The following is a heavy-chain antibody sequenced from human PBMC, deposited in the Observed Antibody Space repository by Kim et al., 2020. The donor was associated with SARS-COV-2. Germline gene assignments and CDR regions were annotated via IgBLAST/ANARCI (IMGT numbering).Heavy chain of an antibody. CDR3: ARQGMNRRYYYYGMDV. CDR2: IYPGDSDT. V-gene: IGHV5-51*01. J-gene: IGHJ6*02. Sequence: GESLKISCKGSGYSFTSYWIGWVRQMPGKGLEWMGIIYPGDSDTRYSPSFQGQVTISADKSISTAYLQWSSLKASDTAMYYCARQGMNRRYYYYGMDVWGQGTTVTVSS. CDR1: GYSFTSYW.